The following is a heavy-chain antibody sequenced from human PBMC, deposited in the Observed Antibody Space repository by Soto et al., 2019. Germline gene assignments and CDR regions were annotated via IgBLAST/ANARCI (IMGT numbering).Heavy chain of an antibody. Sequence: SETLSLTCTVSGGSISSYYWSWIRQPAGKGLEWIGRIYTSGSTNYNPSLKSRVTMSVDTSKNQFSLKLSSVTAADTAVYYCARDRGLGKALACFDPWGQGTLVTVSS. CDR3: ARDRGLGKALACFDP. CDR1: GGSISSYY. J-gene: IGHJ5*02. D-gene: IGHD1-26*01. CDR2: IYTSGST. V-gene: IGHV4-4*07.